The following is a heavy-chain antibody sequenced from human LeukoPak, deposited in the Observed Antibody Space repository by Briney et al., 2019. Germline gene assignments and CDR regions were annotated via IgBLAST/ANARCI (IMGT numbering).Heavy chain of an antibody. J-gene: IGHJ4*02. CDR1: GFTFSSYS. Sequence: AGGSLRLSCAASGFTFSSYSMNWVRQAPGKGLEWDSSINSSSSYIYYADAVKGRFTISRDNAKNSLYLQMNSLRAEDAAVYYCARDLDYWGQGTLVTVSS. CDR2: INSSSSYI. V-gene: IGHV3-21*01. CDR3: ARDLDY.